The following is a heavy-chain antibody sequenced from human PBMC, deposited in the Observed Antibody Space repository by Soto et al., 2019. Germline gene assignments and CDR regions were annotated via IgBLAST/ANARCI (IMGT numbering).Heavy chain of an antibody. D-gene: IGHD6-13*01. J-gene: IGHJ6*02. CDR1: GFTFSSYG. V-gene: IGHV3-33*01. Sequence: QVQLVESGGGVVQPGRSLRLSCAASGFTFSSYGMHWVRQAPGKGLEWVAVIWYDGSNKYYADSVKGRFTISRDNSKNTLYLQMNSLRAEDTAVYYCAREELVRYYYYGMDVWGQGTTVTVSS. CDR2: IWYDGSNK. CDR3: AREELVRYYYYGMDV.